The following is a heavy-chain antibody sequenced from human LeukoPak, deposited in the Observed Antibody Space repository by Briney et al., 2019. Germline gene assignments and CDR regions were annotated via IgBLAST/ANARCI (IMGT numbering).Heavy chain of an antibody. Sequence: PSETLSLTCAVYGGSFSGYYWSWIRQPPGKGLEWIGEINHSGSTNYNPSLKSRVTISVDTSKNQFSLKLSSVTAADTAVYYCARGPAPLTYYYDSSGPYFDYWGQGTLVTVSS. V-gene: IGHV4-34*01. CDR2: INHSGST. D-gene: IGHD3-22*01. J-gene: IGHJ4*02. CDR3: ARGPAPLTYYYDSSGPYFDY. CDR1: GGSFSGYY.